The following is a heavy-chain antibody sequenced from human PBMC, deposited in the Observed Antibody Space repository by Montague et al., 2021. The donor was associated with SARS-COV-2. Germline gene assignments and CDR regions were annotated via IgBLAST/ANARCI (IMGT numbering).Heavy chain of an antibody. D-gene: IGHD1-14*01. CDR1: GFTFNSYW. Sequence: SLRLSCSASGFTFNSYWMHWVRQAPGKGLVWVSRINSDGTTTTYADSVKGRFTTSRDNAEDTLYLQMNSLRAEDTALYFCARGGPLPYYYYGMDVWGQGTTVTVSS. V-gene: IGHV3-74*01. CDR2: INSDGTTT. CDR3: ARGGPLPYYYYGMDV. J-gene: IGHJ6*02.